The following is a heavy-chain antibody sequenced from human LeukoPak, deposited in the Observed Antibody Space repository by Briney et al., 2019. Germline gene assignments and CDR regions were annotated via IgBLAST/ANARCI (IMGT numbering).Heavy chain of an antibody. CDR2: IGTAGDT. D-gene: IGHD3-22*01. J-gene: IGHJ4*02. Sequence: PGGSLRLSCAASGFTFSSYDMHWVRQATGKGLEWVSAIGTAGDTYYPGSVKGRFTISRENAKNSLYLQMNSLRAGDTAVYYCTRGKYYYDISGYYDYWGQGTLVTVSS. CDR3: TRGKYYYDISGYYDY. CDR1: GFTFSSYD. V-gene: IGHV3-13*01.